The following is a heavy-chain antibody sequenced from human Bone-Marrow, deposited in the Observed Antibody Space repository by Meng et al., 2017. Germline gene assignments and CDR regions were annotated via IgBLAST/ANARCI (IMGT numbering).Heavy chain of an antibody. CDR3: ASGSSGWNFDY. D-gene: IGHD6-19*01. CDR2: INPNSVGT. V-gene: IGHV1-2*02. CDR1: GYTFTGYY. Sequence: ASLKVSCKASGYTFTGYYMHWVRQAPGQGLEWMGWINPNSVGTNYAQKFQGRVTMTRDTSISTAYMELSRLRSDDTAVYYCASGSSGWNFDYWGQGTLVTVSS. J-gene: IGHJ4*02.